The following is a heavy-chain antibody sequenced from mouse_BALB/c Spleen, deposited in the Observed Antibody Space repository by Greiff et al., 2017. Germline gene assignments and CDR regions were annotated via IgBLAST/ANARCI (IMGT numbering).Heavy chain of an antibody. J-gene: IGHJ4*01. V-gene: IGHV3-6*02. CDR2: ISYDGSN. CDR3: ARGETYAMDY. CDR1: RYSITSGYY. Sequence: EVKLMESGPGLVKPSQSLSLTCSVTRYSITSGYYWNWIRQFPGNKLEWMGYISYDGSNNYNPSLKNRISITRDTSKNQFFLKLNSVTTEDTATYYCARGETYAMDYWGQGTSVTVSS.